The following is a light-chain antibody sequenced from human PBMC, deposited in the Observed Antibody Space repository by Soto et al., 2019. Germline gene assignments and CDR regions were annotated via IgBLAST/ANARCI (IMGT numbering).Light chain of an antibody. CDR2: GAS. V-gene: IGKV3-20*01. CDR3: QQYGSSTPTT. CDR1: QSVSSSY. Sequence: EIVLTQSPGTLSLSPGERATLSCRASQSVSSSYLAWYQQKPGQAPRLLIYGASSRATGIPDRFSGSGSGTDFTLTISRLEPEDFAVYYCQQYGSSTPTTFGGGTKVEIK. J-gene: IGKJ4*01.